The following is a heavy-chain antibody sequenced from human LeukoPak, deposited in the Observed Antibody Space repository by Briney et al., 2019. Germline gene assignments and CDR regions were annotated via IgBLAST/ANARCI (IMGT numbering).Heavy chain of an antibody. V-gene: IGHV1-2*02. Sequence: GASVKVSCKASGYTFTDYYMHWVRQAPGQGLEWMGWINPNSGGTNYAQKFQGRVTMTRDTSISTAFMELSRLRSDDTAVYYCAKNNYCSAGSCYSPLQGWFEPWGQVTLVTVSS. CDR2: INPNSGGT. CDR1: GYTFTDYY. D-gene: IGHD2-15*01. J-gene: IGHJ5*02. CDR3: AKNNYCSAGSCYSPLQGWFEP.